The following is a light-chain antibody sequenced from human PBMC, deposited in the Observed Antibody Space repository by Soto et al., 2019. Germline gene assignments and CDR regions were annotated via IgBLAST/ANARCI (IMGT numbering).Light chain of an antibody. J-gene: IGKJ1*01. CDR1: HSVNSH. CDR3: QQYSNWPPGT. Sequence: MIMTQSPATLSVSPGERVTLSCRTSHSVNSHVAWYQQKPGQAPRLLIYGASTRATGIPARFSGSGSGTEFTLTISSLQSEDFAVYYCQQYSNWPPGTFGQGTKVDIK. V-gene: IGKV3-15*01. CDR2: GAS.